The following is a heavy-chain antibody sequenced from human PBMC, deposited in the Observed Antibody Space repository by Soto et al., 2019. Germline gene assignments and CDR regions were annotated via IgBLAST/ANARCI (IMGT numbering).Heavy chain of an antibody. CDR2: IIPIFGTA. CDR3: AWCSTSRHYYYYYGMDV. J-gene: IGHJ6*01. V-gene: IGHV1-69*01. CDR1: GGTFSSYA. D-gene: IGHD2-2*01. Sequence: QVQLVQSGAEVKKPGSSVKVSCKASGGTFSSYAISWVRQAPGQGLEWMGGIIPIFGTANYAQKFQGRVTITADESTSTAYMELSSLRSEDTAVYYCAWCSTSRHYYYYYGMDVWGQGTTVTVSS.